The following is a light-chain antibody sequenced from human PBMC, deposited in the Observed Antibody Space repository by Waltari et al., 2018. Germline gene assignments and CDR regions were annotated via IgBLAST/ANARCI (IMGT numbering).Light chain of an antibody. Sequence: DIQMPQSPSSLSVSVGDRVTITCRASQTITNSLNWYQQKPGKAPKVLIHAASSLQSGVPPRFSGSGSGTDFTLTISSLQPEDFATYYCQQSHSTPVTFGQGTRLEAK. J-gene: IGKJ5*01. CDR3: QQSHSTPVT. V-gene: IGKV1-39*01. CDR2: AAS. CDR1: QTITNS.